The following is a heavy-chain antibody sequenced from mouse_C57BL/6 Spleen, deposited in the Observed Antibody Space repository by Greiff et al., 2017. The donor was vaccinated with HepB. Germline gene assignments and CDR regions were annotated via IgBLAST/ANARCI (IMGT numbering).Heavy chain of an antibody. D-gene: IGHD1-1*01. CDR3: ARWIYYGSSYYAMDY. CDR1: GYAFSSSW. J-gene: IGHJ4*01. V-gene: IGHV1-82*01. Sequence: QVQLQQSGPELVKPGASVKISCKASGYAFSSSWMNWVKQRPGKGLEWIGRIDPGDGDTNYNGKFKGKATLTADKSSSTAYMQLSSLTSEDSAVYFCARWIYYGSSYYAMDYWGQGTSVTVSS. CDR2: IDPGDGDT.